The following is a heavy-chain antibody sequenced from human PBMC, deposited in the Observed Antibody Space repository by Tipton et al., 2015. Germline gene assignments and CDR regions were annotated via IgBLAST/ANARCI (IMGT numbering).Heavy chain of an antibody. J-gene: IGHJ4*02. CDR3: ARARGRHGGLFDS. Sequence: GLVKPSETLSLMCAVGGDSITAHYWNWIRQSPGKALECIGYIQYSGSTNYNPSLKSRVTISVDTSKTQFSLKMSSVTASDTAVYYCARARGRHGGLFDSWGQGTLVTVSS. V-gene: IGHV4-59*11. CDR1: GDSITAHY. D-gene: IGHD4-23*01. CDR2: IQYSGST.